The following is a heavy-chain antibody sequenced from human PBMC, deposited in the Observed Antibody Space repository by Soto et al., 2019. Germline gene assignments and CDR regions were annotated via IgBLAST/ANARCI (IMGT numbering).Heavy chain of an antibody. CDR1: GYTFSNYG. J-gene: IGHJ5*02. D-gene: IGHD2-2*01. Sequence: ASVKVSCKTSGYTFSNYGITWVRQAPGQPLEWLGWISLYSDGTNYAQKFQGRVSMTTDTSTTTAYMELRSLRSDDTAVYYCARVVTSAEALFGPWGQGTLVTVS. CDR2: ISLYSDGT. CDR3: ARVVTSAEALFGP. V-gene: IGHV1-18*01.